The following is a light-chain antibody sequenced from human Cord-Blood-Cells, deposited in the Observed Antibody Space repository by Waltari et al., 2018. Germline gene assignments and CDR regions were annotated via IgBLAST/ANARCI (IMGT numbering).Light chain of an antibody. J-gene: IGKJ1*01. Sequence: AIRMTQSPSSLSASTGDRVTITCRAGQGISSYLAWYQQNPGKAPKLLIYAASTLQSGVPSRFSGSGSGTDFTLTISCLQSEDFATYYCQQYYSYPRTFGQGTKVEIK. CDR3: QQYYSYPRT. V-gene: IGKV1-8*01. CDR2: AAS. CDR1: QGISSY.